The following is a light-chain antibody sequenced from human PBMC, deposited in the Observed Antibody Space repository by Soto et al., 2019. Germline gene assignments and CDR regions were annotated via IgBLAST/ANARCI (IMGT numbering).Light chain of an antibody. V-gene: IGKV1-39*01. CDR3: QQSYSTPQT. Sequence: DIQMTQSPSSLSASVGDRVTITCRASQSISSYLNWYQQKPGKAPTLLIYAASSLHSGFPSRFSGSGSGTDFTLPISSLQPEDFATYYCQQSYSTPQTFGQGTQVESK. CDR1: QSISSY. J-gene: IGKJ1*01. CDR2: AAS.